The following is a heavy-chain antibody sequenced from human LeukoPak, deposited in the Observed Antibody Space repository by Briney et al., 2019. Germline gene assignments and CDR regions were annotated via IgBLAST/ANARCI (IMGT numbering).Heavy chain of an antibody. Sequence: SETLSLTCTVSDASNSVSSYYWVWIRQPPGKGLEWIGYIYYSGSTNHNPSLKSRVTISVDTSKNQFSLKLSSVTAADTAVYYCARVYDFWSGYYYFDYWGQGTLVTVSS. CDR2: IYYSGST. D-gene: IGHD3-3*01. J-gene: IGHJ4*02. V-gene: IGHV4-61*05. CDR1: DASNSVSSYY. CDR3: ARVYDFWSGYYYFDY.